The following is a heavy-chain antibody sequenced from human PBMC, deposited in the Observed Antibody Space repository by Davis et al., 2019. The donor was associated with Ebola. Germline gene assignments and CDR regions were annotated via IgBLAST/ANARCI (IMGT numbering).Heavy chain of an antibody. V-gene: IGHV5-51*01. D-gene: IGHD6-6*01. Sequence: GESLKISCKGSGYSFTNYWINWVRQMPGKGLEWMGIIYPGDSDTRYSPSFQGQVIISADKSITTAYLQWSSLKASDTAIYYCVRQEGYDTSSVVAYGMNVWGQGTTVTVSS. J-gene: IGHJ6*02. CDR3: VRQEGYDTSSVVAYGMNV. CDR1: GYSFTNYW. CDR2: IYPGDSDT.